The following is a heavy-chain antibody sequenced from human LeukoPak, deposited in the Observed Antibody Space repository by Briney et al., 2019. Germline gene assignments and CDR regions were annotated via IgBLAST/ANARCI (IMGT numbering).Heavy chain of an antibody. CDR1: GFTFSTYA. V-gene: IGHV3-23*01. CDR3: VKDRCDRATCPEV. Sequence: GGSQRLSCAASGFTFSTYAMSWVRQAPGEGLQWVSGISNSGDSTYYLDSVKGRFTISRDNSKNTLHLQMSSLRAEDTALYYCVKDRCDRATCPEVWGQGTLVNVFS. D-gene: IGHD1-14*01. J-gene: IGHJ4*02. CDR2: ISNSGDST.